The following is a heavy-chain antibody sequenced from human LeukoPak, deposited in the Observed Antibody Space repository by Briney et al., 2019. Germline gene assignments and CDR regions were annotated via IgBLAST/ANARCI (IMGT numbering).Heavy chain of an antibody. V-gene: IGHV3-53*01. CDR3: ARVEYSYGPPYYYFYYMDV. Sequence: PGGTLRLSCAVSGFTVTDNYMTWVRQAPGKGLEWVSVVYSGGNTYYADFVKGRFTISRDNSKNTLYLQMNSLTVEDTAVYYCARVEYSYGPPYYYFYYMDVWGKGTTVTVSS. J-gene: IGHJ6*03. CDR2: VYSGGNT. CDR1: GFTVTDNY. D-gene: IGHD5-18*01.